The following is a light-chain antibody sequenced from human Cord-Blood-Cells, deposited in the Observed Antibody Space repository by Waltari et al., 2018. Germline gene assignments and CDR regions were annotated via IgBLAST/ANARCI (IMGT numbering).Light chain of an antibody. CDR2: DVR. V-gene: IGLV2-14*01. CDR3: SSYTSSSTLV. J-gene: IGLJ1*01. Sequence: QSALTQPASVSGSPGQSIAISCTGTSSDVGGYNYVSWYQQHPGKAPKLMIYDVRNRPSGVANRFSGSKSGNTASLTSSGLQAEDEADYYCSSYTSSSTLVFGTGTKVTVL. CDR1: SSDVGGYNY.